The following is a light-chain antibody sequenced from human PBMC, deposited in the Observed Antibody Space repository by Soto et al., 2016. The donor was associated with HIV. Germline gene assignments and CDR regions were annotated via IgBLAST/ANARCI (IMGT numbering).Light chain of an antibody. J-gene: IGKJ3*01. CDR2: AAS. CDR1: QSISSY. CDR3: QQSYSTPRG. V-gene: IGKV1-39*01. Sequence: DIQMTQSPSSLSASVGDRVTITCRASQSISSYLNWYQQKPGKAPKLLIYAASSLQSGVPSRFSGSGSGTDFTLTISSLQPEDFATYYCQQSYSTPRGFGPGTKWISN.